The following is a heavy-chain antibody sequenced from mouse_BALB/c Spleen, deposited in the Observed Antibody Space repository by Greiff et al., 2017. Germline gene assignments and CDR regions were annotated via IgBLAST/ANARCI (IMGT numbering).Heavy chain of an antibody. Sequence: EVKLQESGPGLVKPSQSLSLTCTVTGYSITSDYAWNWIRQFPGNKLEWMGYISYSGSTSYNPSLKSRISITRDTSKNQFFLQLNSVTTEDTATYYCARMDYDYGGFAYWGQGTLVTVSA. J-gene: IGHJ3*01. CDR2: ISYSGST. CDR1: GYSITSDYA. D-gene: IGHD2-4*01. V-gene: IGHV3-2*02. CDR3: ARMDYDYGGFAY.